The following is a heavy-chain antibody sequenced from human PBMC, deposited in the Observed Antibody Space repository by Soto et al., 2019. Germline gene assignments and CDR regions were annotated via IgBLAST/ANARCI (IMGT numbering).Heavy chain of an antibody. CDR2: ISAYNGNT. V-gene: IGHV1-18*01. J-gene: IGHJ5*02. Sequence: ASVKVSCKASGYTFTSYGISWVRQAPGQGLEWMGWISAYNGNTNYAQKLQGRVTMTTDTSTSTAYMELRSLRSDDTAVYYCARDGVYGSGSPNWFDPWGQGTLVTVSS. CDR3: ARDGVYGSGSPNWFDP. CDR1: GYTFTSYG. D-gene: IGHD3-10*01.